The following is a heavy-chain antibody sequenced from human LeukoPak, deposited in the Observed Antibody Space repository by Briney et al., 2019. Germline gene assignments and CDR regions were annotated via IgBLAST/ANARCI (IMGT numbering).Heavy chain of an antibody. J-gene: IGHJ4*02. CDR2: IYSDYSA. CDR3: ARGSELGATCDY. Sequence: GGSLTLSCAASGFTVSSNYMSWVRQAPGKGLEWVLVIYSDYSAYYADSVRGRFTISRDNSKNTVYLQMNSLTAEDTAVYYCARGSELGATCDYWGQGTLVTVSS. D-gene: IGHD1-26*01. V-gene: IGHV3-66*01. CDR1: GFTVSSNY.